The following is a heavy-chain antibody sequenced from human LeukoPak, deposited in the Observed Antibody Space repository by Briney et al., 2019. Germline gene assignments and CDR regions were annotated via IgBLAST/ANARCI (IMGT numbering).Heavy chain of an antibody. CDR3: AKSHYRSGGAGLDY. CDR1: GFTISSNY. V-gene: IGHV3-23*01. D-gene: IGHD6-25*01. Sequence: GGSLRLSCAASGFTISSNYMSWVRQAPGKGLEWVSTISGSGDSTYYADSAKGRFTISRDNSKNTVSLHLNSLRAEDTALYYCAKSHYRSGGAGLDYWGQGTLVTVSS. CDR2: ISGSGDST. J-gene: IGHJ4*02.